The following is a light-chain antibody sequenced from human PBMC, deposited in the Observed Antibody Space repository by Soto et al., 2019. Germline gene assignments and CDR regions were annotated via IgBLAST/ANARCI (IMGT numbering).Light chain of an antibody. CDR1: QSVSSSY. CDR2: GAS. J-gene: IGKJ3*01. Sequence: EIVLTQSPGTLSLSPGERATLSCRASQSVSSSYLGWYQQKPGQAPRLLIYGASSRATDIPDRFSGSGSGTDFTLTISRLEPEDFAVYYCQQYGSSPVTFGPGTKVDIK. CDR3: QQYGSSPVT. V-gene: IGKV3-20*01.